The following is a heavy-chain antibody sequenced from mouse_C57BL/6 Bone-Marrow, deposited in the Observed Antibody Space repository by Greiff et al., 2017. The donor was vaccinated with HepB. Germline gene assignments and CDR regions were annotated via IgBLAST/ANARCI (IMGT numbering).Heavy chain of an antibody. CDR2: IYPGSGST. Sequence: VQLQQSGAELVKPGASVKMSCKASGYTFTSYWITWVKQRPGQGLEWIGDIYPGSGSTNYNEKFKSKATLTVDTSSSTAYMQLSSLTSEDSAVYYCAREDYYGSSYGYYAMDYWGQGTSVTVSS. V-gene: IGHV1-55*01. D-gene: IGHD1-1*01. J-gene: IGHJ4*01. CDR3: AREDYYGSSYGYYAMDY. CDR1: GYTFTSYW.